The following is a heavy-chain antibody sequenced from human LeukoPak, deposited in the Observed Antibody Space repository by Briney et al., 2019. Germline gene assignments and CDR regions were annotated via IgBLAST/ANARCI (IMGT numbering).Heavy chain of an antibody. CDR2: MSFDGSRK. Sequence: GGSLRLSCAASGISFSSYAMHWVRQAPGKGLEWVAVMSFDGSRKFYADSVKGRFTISRDSSKNTLYLQMNSLRAEDAAVYYCAKAPVTTCSGAYCYPFDYWGQGTLVTVSS. CDR3: AKAPVTTCSGAYCYPFDY. D-gene: IGHD2-15*01. CDR1: GISFSSYA. J-gene: IGHJ4*02. V-gene: IGHV3-30*04.